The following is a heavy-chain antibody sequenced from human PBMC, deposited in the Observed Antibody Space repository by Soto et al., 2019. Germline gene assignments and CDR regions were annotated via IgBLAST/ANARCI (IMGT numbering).Heavy chain of an antibody. CDR3: AKGPSYTYYYGMDV. CDR1: GFTFSSYA. CDR2: ISGSGGST. V-gene: IGHV3-23*01. J-gene: IGHJ6*02. D-gene: IGHD3-10*01. Sequence: GESLKISCAASGFTFSSYAMSWVRQAPGKGLEWVSAISGSGGSTYYADSVKGRFTISRDNSKNTLYLQMNSLRAEDTAVYYCAKGPSYTYYYGMDVWGQGTTVTVSS.